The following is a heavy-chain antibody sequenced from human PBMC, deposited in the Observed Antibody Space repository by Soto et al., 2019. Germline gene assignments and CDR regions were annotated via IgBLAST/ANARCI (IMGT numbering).Heavy chain of an antibody. CDR3: AREYKWNAVDMATAY. CDR2: IYTSGST. J-gene: IGHJ4*02. D-gene: IGHD1-20*01. Sequence: PSETLSLTCTVSGGSISSYYWSWIRQPAGKGLEWIGRIYTSGSTNYNPSLKSRVTMSVDTSKNQFSLKLSSVTAADTAVYYCAREYKWNAVDMATAYWGQGTLVTVSS. V-gene: IGHV4-4*07. CDR1: GGSISSYY.